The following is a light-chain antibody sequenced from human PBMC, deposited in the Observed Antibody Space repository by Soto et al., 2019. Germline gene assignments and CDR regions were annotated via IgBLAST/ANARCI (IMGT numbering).Light chain of an antibody. V-gene: IGKV3-11*01. CDR3: RQRSNCFTCT. CDR1: QSVSTK. Sequence: ETVMTQFPATLSVSPGERATLSCRASQSVSTKVAWYQQKPGQAPSLLIYDASNRATGIPARFSGSGSGTDFALTISCLEPEDFAVYCRRQRSNCFTCTFGQGTKVDIK. J-gene: IGKJ1*01. CDR2: DAS.